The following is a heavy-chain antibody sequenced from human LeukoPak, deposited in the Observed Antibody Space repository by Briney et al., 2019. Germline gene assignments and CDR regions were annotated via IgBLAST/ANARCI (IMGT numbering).Heavy chain of an antibody. CDR2: ISSSSSYI. J-gene: IGHJ4*02. CDR3: ARDYYFDF. CDR1: GFTFSSYS. Sequence: PGGSLRLSCAASGFTFSSYSMNWVRQAPGKGLEWVSSISSSSSYIYYAVSVKGRFTISRDNAKNSLYLQMNSLRAEDTAVYYCARDYYFDFWGQGTLVTVSS. V-gene: IGHV3-21*01.